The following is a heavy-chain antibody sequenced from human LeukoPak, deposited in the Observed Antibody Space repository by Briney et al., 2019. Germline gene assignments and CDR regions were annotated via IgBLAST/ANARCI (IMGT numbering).Heavy chain of an antibody. V-gene: IGHV4-59*08. CDR1: GGSISSYY. CDR2: IYYSGST. D-gene: IGHD3-10*01. Sequence: TSETLSLTCTVSGGSISSYYWSWIRQPPGKGLEWIGYIYYSGSTNYNPSLKSRVTISVDTSKNQFSLKLSSVTAADTAVYYCARRDLHGAVDPWGQGTLVTVSS. CDR3: ARRDLHGAVDP. J-gene: IGHJ5*02.